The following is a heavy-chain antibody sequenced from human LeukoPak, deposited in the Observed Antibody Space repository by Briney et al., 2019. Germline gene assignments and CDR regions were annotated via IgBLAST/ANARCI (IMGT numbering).Heavy chain of an antibody. V-gene: IGHV3-74*01. J-gene: IGHJ4*02. CDR3: ARGERLGPDF. Sequence: GGSLRLSCAASGFTFRNYWMHWVRQAPGKGLVWVSRINTDGSSTSYADSVKGRFTISRDNAKNTLYLQMNSLRAEDTAVYYCARGERLGPDFWGQGTLVTVSS. CDR1: GFTFRNYW. D-gene: IGHD1-1*01. CDR2: INTDGSST.